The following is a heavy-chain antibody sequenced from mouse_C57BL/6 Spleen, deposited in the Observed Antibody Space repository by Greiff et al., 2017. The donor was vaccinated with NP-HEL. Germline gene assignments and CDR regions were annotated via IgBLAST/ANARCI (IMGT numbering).Heavy chain of an antibody. J-gene: IGHJ2*01. CDR1: GYTFTSYW. D-gene: IGHD4-1*01. V-gene: IGHV1-55*01. CDR2: IYPGSGST. Sequence: VQLQQSGAELVKPGASVKMSCKASGYTFTSYWITWVKQRPGQGLEWIGDIYPGSGSTNYNEKFKSKATLTVDTSSSTSYMQLSSLTSEDSAVYYCARGLGQLYYFDYWGQGTTLTVSS. CDR3: ARGLGQLYYFDY.